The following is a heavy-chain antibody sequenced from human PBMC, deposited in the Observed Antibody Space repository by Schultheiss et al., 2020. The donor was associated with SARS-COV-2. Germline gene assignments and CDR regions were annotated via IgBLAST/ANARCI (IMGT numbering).Heavy chain of an antibody. V-gene: IGHV3-33*01. Sequence: GGSLRLSCAASGFTFSSYGMHWVRQAPGKGLEWVAVIWYDGSNKYYADSVKGRFTISRDNSKNTLYLQMNSLKTEDTAVYYCARDFLDYGDEGYWSQGTLVTVSS. J-gene: IGHJ4*02. CDR1: GFTFSSYG. CDR2: IWYDGSNK. CDR3: ARDFLDYGDEGY. D-gene: IGHD4-17*01.